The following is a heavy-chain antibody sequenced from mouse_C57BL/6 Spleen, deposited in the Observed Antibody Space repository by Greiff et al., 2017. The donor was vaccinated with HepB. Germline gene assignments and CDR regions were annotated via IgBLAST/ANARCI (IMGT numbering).Heavy chain of an antibody. J-gene: IGHJ4*01. CDR3: ARADWALYYAMDY. D-gene: IGHD4-1*01. V-gene: IGHV5-4*01. Sequence: EVQLVESGGGLVKPGGSLKLSCAASGFTFSSYAMSWVRQTPEKRLEWVATISDGGSYTYYPDNVKGRFTISRDNAKNNLYLQMSHLKSEDTAMYYCARADWALYYAMDYWGQGTSVTVSS. CDR2: ISDGGSYT. CDR1: GFTFSSYA.